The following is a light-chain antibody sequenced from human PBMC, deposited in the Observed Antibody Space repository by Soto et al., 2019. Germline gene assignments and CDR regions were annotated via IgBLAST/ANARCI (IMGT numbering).Light chain of an antibody. CDR2: EVD. J-gene: IGLJ1*01. V-gene: IGLV2-8*01. Sequence: QSALTQPPSASGSPGQSLTISCAGTGSDVGAYKYVSWYQQHPGKAPKLIIYEVDKRPSGVPDRFSGSKSGNTASLTISGLQADDEADYYCCLYAVTFYVFGTGTKVTVL. CDR3: CLYAVTFYV. CDR1: GSDVGAYKY.